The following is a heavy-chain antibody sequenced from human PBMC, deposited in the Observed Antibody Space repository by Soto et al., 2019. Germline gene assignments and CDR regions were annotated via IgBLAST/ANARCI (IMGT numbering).Heavy chain of an antibody. CDR1: GGSISSYY. Sequence: SETLSLTCTVSGGSISSYYWSWIRQPPGKGLEWIGYIYYSGSTNYNPSLKSRVTISVDTSKNQFSLKLSSVTAADTAVYYCARDGRPSSTLYYYYMDVWGKGTTVTVSS. D-gene: IGHD1-1*01. J-gene: IGHJ6*03. V-gene: IGHV4-59*01. CDR2: IYYSGST. CDR3: ARDGRPSSTLYYYYMDV.